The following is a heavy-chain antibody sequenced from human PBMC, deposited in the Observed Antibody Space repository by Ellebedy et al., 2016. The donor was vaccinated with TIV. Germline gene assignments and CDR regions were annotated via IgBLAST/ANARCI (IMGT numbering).Heavy chain of an antibody. Sequence: GGSLRLSCAASGFTLSSYAMHWVRQAPGKGLEWVAVISYDGRNKYYADSVKGRFTISRDNSNNTLYLQMNSLRAEDTAVYYCARGQDYDFWSGYYLFDYWGQGTLVTVSS. V-gene: IGHV3-30-3*01. CDR3: ARGQDYDFWSGYYLFDY. D-gene: IGHD3-3*01. CDR2: ISYDGRNK. J-gene: IGHJ4*02. CDR1: GFTLSSYA.